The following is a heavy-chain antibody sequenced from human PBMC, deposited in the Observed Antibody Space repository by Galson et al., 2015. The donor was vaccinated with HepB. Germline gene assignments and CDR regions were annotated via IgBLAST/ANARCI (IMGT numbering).Heavy chain of an antibody. J-gene: IGHJ5*02. V-gene: IGHV1-69*04. CDR1: GYTFTSYG. Sequence: QSGAEVKKPGASVKVSCKASGYTFTSYGISWVRRAPGQGLEWMGRIIPILGVANYAQKFQGRVTITADKSTSTAYMELSSLRSEDTAVYYCARETNNFDWLLQGWFDPWGQGTLVTVSS. CDR2: IIPILGVA. CDR3: ARETNNFDWLLQGWFDP. D-gene: IGHD3-9*01.